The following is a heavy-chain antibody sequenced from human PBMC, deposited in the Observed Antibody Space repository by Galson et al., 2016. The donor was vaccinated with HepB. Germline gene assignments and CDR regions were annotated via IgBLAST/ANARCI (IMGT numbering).Heavy chain of an antibody. D-gene: IGHD5-24*01. V-gene: IGHV3-30*18. CDR1: GFTFSSYG. Sequence: SLRLSCAASGFTFSSYGMHWVRQAPGKGLEWVAVISYDGSIKYYADSVKGRFTISRDNSKNTLYLQMDSLRAEDTAVYFCAKVDPFQLQLGPIHYWCQATLVTVSS. J-gene: IGHJ4*02. CDR2: ISYDGSIK. CDR3: AKVDPFQLQLGPIHY.